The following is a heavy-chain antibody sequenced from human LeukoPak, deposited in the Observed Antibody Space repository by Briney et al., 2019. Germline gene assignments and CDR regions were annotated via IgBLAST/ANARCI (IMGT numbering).Heavy chain of an antibody. CDR2: IYYSGST. D-gene: IGHD3-22*01. J-gene: IGHJ4*02. V-gene: IGHV4-31*03. CDR1: GGSISSGGYY. Sequence: SETLSLTCTVSGGSISSGGYYWSWIRQHPGKGLEWIGYIYYSGSTYYNPSLKSRVTISVDRSKNQFSLKLSSVTAADTAVYYCARGGYYDSSGSYDYWGQGTLVTVSS. CDR3: ARGGYYDSSGSYDY.